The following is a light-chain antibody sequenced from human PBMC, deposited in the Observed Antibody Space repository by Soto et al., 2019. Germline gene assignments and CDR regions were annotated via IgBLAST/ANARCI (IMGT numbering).Light chain of an antibody. J-gene: IGKJ1*01. CDR2: GAS. Sequence: EIVLTQSPGTLSLSPGERATLSCRASQSVSSSYFAWYQQKPGQAPRLLIYGASSRATGVPDRFSGSGSGTDFTLTICRLEPEDFAVYYCQQYGSSPRTFGQGTRVEIK. CDR3: QQYGSSPRT. CDR1: QSVSSSY. V-gene: IGKV3-20*01.